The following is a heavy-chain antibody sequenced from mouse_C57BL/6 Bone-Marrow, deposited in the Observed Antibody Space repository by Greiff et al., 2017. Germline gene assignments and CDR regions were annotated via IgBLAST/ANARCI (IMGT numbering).Heavy chain of an antibody. CDR3: AIIYDGYGDYAMDY. J-gene: IGHJ4*01. D-gene: IGHD2-3*01. Sequence: VQLQQSGAELVRPGTSVKMSCKASGYTFTNYWIGWAKQRPGHGLEWIGDIYPGGGYTNYNEKFKGKATLTADKSSSTAYMQFSSLTSEDSAIYYCAIIYDGYGDYAMDYWGQGTSVTVSS. CDR2: IYPGGGYT. V-gene: IGHV1-63*01. CDR1: GYTFTNYW.